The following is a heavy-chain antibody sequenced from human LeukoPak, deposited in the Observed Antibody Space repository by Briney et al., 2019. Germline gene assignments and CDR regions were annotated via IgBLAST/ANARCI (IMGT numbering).Heavy chain of an antibody. CDR1: GGSISSGDYY. Sequence: PSETLSLTCTVSGGSISSGDYYWSWIRQPPGKGLEWIGYIYYSGSTYYNPSLKSRVTISVDTSKNQFSLQLSSVTAADTAVYYCARVAQFGGSGYLIDYWGQGTLVTVSS. D-gene: IGHD3-22*01. CDR2: IYYSGST. CDR3: ARVAQFGGSGYLIDY. J-gene: IGHJ4*02. V-gene: IGHV4-30-4*08.